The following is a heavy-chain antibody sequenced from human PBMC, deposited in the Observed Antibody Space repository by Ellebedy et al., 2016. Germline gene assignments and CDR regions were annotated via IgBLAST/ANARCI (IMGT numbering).Heavy chain of an antibody. CDR2: LNQDGSEK. CDR3: ARGYIAYDCVDS. J-gene: IGHJ4*02. Sequence: GESLKISCTASGFTFSSHWMTWVRQGPGKGLEWVANLNQDGSEKYYVDSVKGRFTVSRDNAKNSLFLQMNSLRVEDTAVYYCARGYIAYDCVDSWGQGTLVTVSS. V-gene: IGHV3-7*01. CDR1: GFTFSSHW. D-gene: IGHD5-12*01.